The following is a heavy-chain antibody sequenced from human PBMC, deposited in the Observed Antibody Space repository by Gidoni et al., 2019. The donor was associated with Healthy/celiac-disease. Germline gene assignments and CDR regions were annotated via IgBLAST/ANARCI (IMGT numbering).Heavy chain of an antibody. D-gene: IGHD2-15*01. J-gene: IGHJ4*02. CDR1: GFTFSSYG. Sequence: QVQLVESGGGVVQPGRSLRPSCAASGFTFSSYGMHWVRQAPGKGLEWVAVISYDGSNKYYADSVKGRFTISRDNSKNTLYLQMNSLRAEDTAVYYCAKDLDIVVVVAVSFWGQGTLVTVSS. CDR3: AKDLDIVVVVAVSF. CDR2: ISYDGSNK. V-gene: IGHV3-30*18.